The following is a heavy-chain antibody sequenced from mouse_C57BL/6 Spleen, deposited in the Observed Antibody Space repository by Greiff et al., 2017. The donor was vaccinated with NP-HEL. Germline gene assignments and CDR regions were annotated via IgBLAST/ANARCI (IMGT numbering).Heavy chain of an antibody. D-gene: IGHD1-1*01. V-gene: IGHV14-2*01. CDR1: GFTIKDYY. J-gene: IGHJ2*01. Sequence: VQLQQSGAELVKPGASVKLSCTASGFTIKDYYMHWVKQRTEQGLEWIGRIDPEDGETNYATKFQGKATITADTSSNTAYLQLSSLTSEDTAVYYCARYTVVESLYFDYWGQGTTLTVSS. CDR2: IDPEDGET. CDR3: ARYTVVESLYFDY.